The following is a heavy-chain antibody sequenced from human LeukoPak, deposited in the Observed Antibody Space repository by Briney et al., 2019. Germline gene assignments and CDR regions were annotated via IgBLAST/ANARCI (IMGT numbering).Heavy chain of an antibody. D-gene: IGHD2-15*01. V-gene: IGHV1-2*06. CDR2: INPNSGGT. CDR3: ARSRYCSGGSCYSGWFDP. CDR1: GYTFTGYY. J-gene: IGHJ5*02. Sequence: ASVTVSCKASGYTFTGYYMHWVRLAPGQGLEWMGRINPNSGGTNYAQKFQGRVTMTRDTSISTAYMELSRLRSDDTAVYYCARSRYCSGGSCYSGWFDPWGQGTLVTVSS.